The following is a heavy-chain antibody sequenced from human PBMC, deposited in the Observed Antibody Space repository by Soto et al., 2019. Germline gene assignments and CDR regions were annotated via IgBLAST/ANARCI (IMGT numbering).Heavy chain of an antibody. J-gene: IGHJ3*02. CDR3: ARDRGNLLLGGAFDI. Sequence: ASVKVSCKASGYTFTSYGISWVRQAPGQGLEWMGWISAYNGNTNYAQKLQGRVTMTTDTSTSTAYMELRSLRSDDTAVYYCARDRGNLLLGGAFDIWGQGTMVTVSS. CDR1: GYTFTSYG. CDR2: ISAYNGNT. V-gene: IGHV1-18*01. D-gene: IGHD3-16*01.